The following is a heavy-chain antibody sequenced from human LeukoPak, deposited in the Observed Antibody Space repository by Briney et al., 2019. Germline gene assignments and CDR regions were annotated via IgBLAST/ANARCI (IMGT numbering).Heavy chain of an antibody. D-gene: IGHD5-12*01. CDR1: GFTFSSFE. J-gene: IGHJ4*02. CDR3: VREMGGYPFDH. CDR2: ISTSGSTT. Sequence: GGSLRLSCAASGFTFSSFEMNWVRQAPGKGLEWVSYISTSGSTTYYADSVKGRFTISRDNAKNSLYLQMNSLRAEDTAIYYCVREMGGYPFDHWGQGTLVTVSS. V-gene: IGHV3-48*03.